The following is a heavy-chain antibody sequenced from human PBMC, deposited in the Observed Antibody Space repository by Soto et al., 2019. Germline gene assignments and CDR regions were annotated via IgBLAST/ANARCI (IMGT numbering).Heavy chain of an antibody. CDR2: IRSKNDGGTK. CDR3: TTGVVGATVYYYYGMEV. J-gene: IGHJ6*02. V-gene: IGHV3-15*01. CDR1: GFTFSNAW. D-gene: IGHD1-26*01. Sequence: PGGPLRLSCAASGFTFSNAWMSRVRQAPGKGLEWVGRIRSKNDGGTKDYAAPVKGRFAISRDDSKNTLYLKLKSLKTEDTAVYYCTTGVVGATVYYYYGMEVWGQGTPLTVSS.